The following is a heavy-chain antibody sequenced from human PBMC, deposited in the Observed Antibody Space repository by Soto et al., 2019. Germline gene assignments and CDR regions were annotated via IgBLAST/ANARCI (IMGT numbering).Heavy chain of an antibody. CDR2: IYYSGST. J-gene: IGHJ5*02. CDR3: AIFNLDSRSWYGWFDP. V-gene: IGHV4-59*01. D-gene: IGHD6-13*01. Sequence: SETLSLTCTVSGGSISSYYWSWIRQPPGKGLEWIGYIYYSGSTNYNPSPKSRVTISVDTSKNQFSLKLSSVTAADTAVYYCAIFNLDSRSWYGWFDPWGQGTLVTVSS. CDR1: GGSISSYY.